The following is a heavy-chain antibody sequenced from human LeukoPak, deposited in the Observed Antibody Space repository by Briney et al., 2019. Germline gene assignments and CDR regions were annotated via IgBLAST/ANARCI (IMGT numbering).Heavy chain of an antibody. Sequence: SQTLSLTCTVSGGSISSGSYYWSWIRQPAGKGLEWIGRIYTSGSTNYNPSLKSRVTISVDTSKNQFSLKLSSVTAADTAVYYCASAEGYYGSGPFDYWGQGTLVTVFS. CDR2: IYTSGST. V-gene: IGHV4-61*02. D-gene: IGHD3-10*01. CDR3: ASAEGYYGSGPFDY. CDR1: GGSISSGSYY. J-gene: IGHJ4*02.